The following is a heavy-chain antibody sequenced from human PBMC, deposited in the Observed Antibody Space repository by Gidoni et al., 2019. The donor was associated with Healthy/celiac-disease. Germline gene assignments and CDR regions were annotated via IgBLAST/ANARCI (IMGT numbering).Heavy chain of an antibody. D-gene: IGHD6-13*01. CDR2: IYYSGST. CDR1: GGSISSSSYY. V-gene: IGHV4-39*01. CDR3: ARLIAAAAGFDP. J-gene: IGHJ5*02. Sequence: QLQLQESGPGLVKPSETLSLTCTVSGGSISSSSYYWGWIRQPPGTGLEWIGSIYYSGSTYYNPSLKSRVTISVDTSKNQFSLKLSSVTAADTAVYYCARLIAAAAGFDPWGQGTLVTVSS.